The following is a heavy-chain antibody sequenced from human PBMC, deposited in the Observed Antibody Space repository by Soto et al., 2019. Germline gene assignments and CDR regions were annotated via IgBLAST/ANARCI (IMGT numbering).Heavy chain of an antibody. CDR1: GYTCTIYA. V-gene: IGHV1-3*01. Sequence: GASVKVSCKASGYTCTIYAMHCVLQSPVQGRDGMGCINAGNGNTKYSQKFQGRVTITRDTSASTAYMELSSLRSEDTAVYYCASTGYGSGSYYNGTAPYYYYGMDVWGQGTTVTVSS. J-gene: IGHJ6*02. CDR3: ASTGYGSGSYYNGTAPYYYYGMDV. CDR2: INAGNGNT. D-gene: IGHD3-10*01.